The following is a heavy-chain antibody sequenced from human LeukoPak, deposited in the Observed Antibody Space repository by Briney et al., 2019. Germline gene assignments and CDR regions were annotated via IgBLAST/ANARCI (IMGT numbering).Heavy chain of an antibody. CDR3: ARHGGSYCSSTSCYDGDEYNWFDP. J-gene: IGHJ5*02. CDR2: IIPIFGTA. V-gene: IGHV1-69*05. Sequence: SVKVSCKASGGTFSSYAISWVRQAPGQGLEWMGGIIPIFGTANYAQKFQGRVTITTDESTSTAYMELSSLRSEDTAVYYCARHGGSYCSSTSCYDGDEYNWFDPWGQGTLVTVSS. D-gene: IGHD2-2*01. CDR1: GGTFSSYA.